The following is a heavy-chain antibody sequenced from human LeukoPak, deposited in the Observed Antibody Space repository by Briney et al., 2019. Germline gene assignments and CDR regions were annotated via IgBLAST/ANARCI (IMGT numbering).Heavy chain of an antibody. J-gene: IGHJ4*02. CDR2: IYYSGST. CDR1: GGSISNSY. D-gene: IGHD3-10*01. V-gene: IGHV4-59*01. CDR3: ARDRGLWFGELLDY. Sequence: PSETLSLTCTVSGGSISNSYWSWIRQPPGKGLEWIGYIYYSGSTNYNPSLKSRVTISVDTSKNQFSLKLNSVTAADTAVYYCARDRGLWFGELLDYWGPGTLVTVSS.